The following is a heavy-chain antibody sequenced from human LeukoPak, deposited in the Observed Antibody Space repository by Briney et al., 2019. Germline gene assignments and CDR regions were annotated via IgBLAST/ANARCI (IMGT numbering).Heavy chain of an antibody. Sequence: PSETLSLTCAVSGYSISRGYYWGWVRQSPGKRPQWLGSVHESGSSHHNPSLRSRVTIELDTSENEFSLTWTSVTAADSGTYYCVRGEVGDFDSWGQGTLVIVSS. D-gene: IGHD1-26*01. CDR2: VHESGSS. CDR1: GYSISRGYY. J-gene: IGHJ4*02. CDR3: VRGEVGDFDS. V-gene: IGHV4-38-2*01.